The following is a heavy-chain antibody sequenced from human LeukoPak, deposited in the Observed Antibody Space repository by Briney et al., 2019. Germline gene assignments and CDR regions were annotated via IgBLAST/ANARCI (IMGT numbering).Heavy chain of an antibody. V-gene: IGHV1-2*02. CDR1: GYTFTGYY. D-gene: IGHD3-16*01. CDR3: ATQRGSYRWGTDFDY. CDR2: INPNSGDT. Sequence: ASVKVSCKASGYTFTGYYMHWVRQAPGQGLEWMGWINPNSGDTKYAQKFQGRVTMTRDTSISTAYMELSRLRSEDTAVYYCATQRGSYRWGTDFDYWGQGTLVTVSS. J-gene: IGHJ4*02.